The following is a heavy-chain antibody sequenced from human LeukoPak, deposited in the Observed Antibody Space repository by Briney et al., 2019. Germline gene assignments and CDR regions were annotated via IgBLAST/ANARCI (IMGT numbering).Heavy chain of an antibody. CDR2: ISYDGSNK. V-gene: IGHV3-30*18. D-gene: IGHD2-15*01. Sequence: GGSLRLSCAASGFTFSSYGMHWVRQAPGKGLEWVAVISYDGSNKYYADSAKGRFTISRDNSKNTLYLQMNSLRAEDTAVYYCAKDGSGRYCSGGSCSSYYYGMDVWGQGTTVTVSS. J-gene: IGHJ6*02. CDR1: GFTFSSYG. CDR3: AKDGSGRYCSGGSCSSYYYGMDV.